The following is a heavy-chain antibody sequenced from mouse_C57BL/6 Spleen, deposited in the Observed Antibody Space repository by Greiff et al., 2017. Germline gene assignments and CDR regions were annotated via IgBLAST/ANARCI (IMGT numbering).Heavy chain of an antibody. D-gene: IGHD1-1*01. Sequence: LQESGPELVKPGASVKISCKASGYAFSSSWMNWVKQRPGKGLEWIGRIYPGDGDTNYNGKFKGKATLTADKSSSTAYMQLSSLSSEDSAVYFCARGGYGSSNYAMDYWGQGTSVTVSS. V-gene: IGHV1-82*01. CDR2: IYPGDGDT. CDR3: ARGGYGSSNYAMDY. J-gene: IGHJ4*01. CDR1: GYAFSSSW.